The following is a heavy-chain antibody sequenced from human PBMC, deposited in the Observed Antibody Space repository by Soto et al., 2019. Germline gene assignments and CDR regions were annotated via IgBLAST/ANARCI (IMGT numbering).Heavy chain of an antibody. CDR1: GFTFSRHG. V-gene: IGHV3-23*01. Sequence: GESLKISCVASGFTFSRHGLSWVRQAPGKGLEWVSTINPNGDSTFYADSVKGRFTISRDNSKNTLYLQMNSLRAEDTAVYYCARDRSSCCDYWGQGTLVTVSS. D-gene: IGHD6-13*01. CDR2: INPNGDST. CDR3: ARDRSSCCDY. J-gene: IGHJ4*02.